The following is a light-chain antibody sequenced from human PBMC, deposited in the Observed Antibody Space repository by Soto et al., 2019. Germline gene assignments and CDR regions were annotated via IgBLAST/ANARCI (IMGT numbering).Light chain of an antibody. Sequence: EIVMTQSPATLSVSPGERATLSCRASQSVSSNLAWYQQKPGQAPRLLIYDTYNRATGIQARFSGSGSRTDFTLTISSLDPEDFAVYYCQQRGNWPPTFGPGTKVDIK. V-gene: IGKV3-11*01. CDR1: QSVSSN. CDR3: QQRGNWPPT. CDR2: DTY. J-gene: IGKJ3*01.